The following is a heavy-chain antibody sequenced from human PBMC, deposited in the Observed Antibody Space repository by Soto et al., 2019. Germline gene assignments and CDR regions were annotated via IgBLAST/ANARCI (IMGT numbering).Heavy chain of an antibody. CDR1: GYIFTSYD. CDR2: MNPNGGNT. V-gene: IGHV1-8*01. D-gene: IGHD4-17*01. CDR3: ARASKPYGDYLWYFDL. J-gene: IGHJ2*01. Sequence: ASVKVSCKASGYIFTSYDINWVRQATGQGLEWMGWMNPNGGNTGYAQKFQGRVTMTRNDSTSTAYMELSSLRSEDTAVYYCARASKPYGDYLWYFDLWGRGTLVIVSS.